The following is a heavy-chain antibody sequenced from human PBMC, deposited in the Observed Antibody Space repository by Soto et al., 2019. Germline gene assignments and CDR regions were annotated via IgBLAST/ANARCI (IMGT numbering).Heavy chain of an antibody. J-gene: IGHJ4*02. D-gene: IGHD3-22*01. Sequence: PGGSLRLSCAASGFTFSSYGMHWVRQAPGKGLEWVAVISYDGSNKYYADSVKGRFTISRDNSKNTLYLQMNSLRAEDTAVYYCAKDWDNYYDTGSVFDYWGQGTLVTVSS. CDR1: GFTFSSYG. CDR3: AKDWDNYYDTGSVFDY. V-gene: IGHV3-30*18. CDR2: ISYDGSNK.